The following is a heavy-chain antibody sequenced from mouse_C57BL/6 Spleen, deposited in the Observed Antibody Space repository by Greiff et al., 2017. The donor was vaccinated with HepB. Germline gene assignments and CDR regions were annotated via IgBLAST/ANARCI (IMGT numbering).Heavy chain of an antibody. D-gene: IGHD2-4*01. Sequence: EVQLVESGGGLVKPGGSPKLSCAASGFTFSDYGMHWVRQAPEKGLEWVAYISSGSSTIYYADTVKGRFTISRDNAKNTLFLQMTSLRSEDTAMYYCARHDYDDGGFDYWGQGTTLTVSS. J-gene: IGHJ2*01. CDR3: ARHDYDDGGFDY. V-gene: IGHV5-17*01. CDR1: GFTFSDYG. CDR2: ISSGSSTI.